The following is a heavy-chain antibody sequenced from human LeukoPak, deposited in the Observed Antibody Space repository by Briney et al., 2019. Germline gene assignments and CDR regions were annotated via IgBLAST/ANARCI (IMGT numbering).Heavy chain of an antibody. CDR1: GFTVSSNY. J-gene: IGHJ6*02. D-gene: IGHD5-18*01. V-gene: IGHV3-66*02. Sequence: GGSLSLSCAASGFTVSSNYMSWVRQPPGKGREWVSVIYSGGSTYYADSVKGRFTISRDNSKNTLYLQMNSLRAEDTAVYYCARVTKITSYGMDVWGQGTTVTASS. CDR2: IYSGGST. CDR3: ARVTKITSYGMDV.